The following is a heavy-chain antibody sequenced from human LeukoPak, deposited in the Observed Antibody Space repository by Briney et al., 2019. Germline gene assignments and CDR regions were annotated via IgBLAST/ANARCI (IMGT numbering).Heavy chain of an antibody. CDR2: IDTDGSST. Sequence: GGSLRLSCAASGVTFSSYWMHWVRQAPGKGRVWVSRIDTDGSSTVYADSVKGRFTISRDNAKNTLYLQMNSLRAEDTAVYYCARDLGHYGSGSPYWGRGTLVTVSS. J-gene: IGHJ4*02. V-gene: IGHV3-74*01. CDR3: ARDLGHYGSGSPY. CDR1: GVTFSSYW. D-gene: IGHD3-10*01.